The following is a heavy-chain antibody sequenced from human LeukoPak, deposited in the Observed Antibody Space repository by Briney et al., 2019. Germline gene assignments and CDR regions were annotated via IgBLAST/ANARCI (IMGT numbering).Heavy chain of an antibody. J-gene: IGHJ6*02. CDR1: GGSISSYY. Sequence: SETLSPTCTVSGGSISSYYWSWIRQPPGKGLEWIGYIYYSGSTNYNPSLKSRVTISVDTSKNQFSLKLSSVTAADTAVYYCARDAGTSGMDVWGQGTTVTVSS. D-gene: IGHD3-10*01. CDR2: IYYSGST. CDR3: ARDAGTSGMDV. V-gene: IGHV4-59*01.